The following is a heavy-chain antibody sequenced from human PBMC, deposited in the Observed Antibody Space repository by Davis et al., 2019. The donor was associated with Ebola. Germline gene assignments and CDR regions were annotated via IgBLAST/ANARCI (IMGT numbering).Heavy chain of an antibody. CDR2: IIPIFDTP. J-gene: IGHJ4*02. CDR1: GGSFSSHP. V-gene: IGHV1-69*13. CDR3: ARDFDGGNYYFDY. Sequence: SVKVSCKTSGGSFSSHPISRVRQAPRQGLEWMGGIIPIFDTPHYAQRFQGRITITADASTSTAYMELSSLRSEDTATYFCARDFDGGNYYFDYWGPGTPVTVSS. D-gene: IGHD3-9*01.